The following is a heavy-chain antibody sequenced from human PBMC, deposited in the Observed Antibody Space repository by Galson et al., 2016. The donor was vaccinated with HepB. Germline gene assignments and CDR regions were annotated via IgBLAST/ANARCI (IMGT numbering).Heavy chain of an antibody. Sequence: SLRLSCAASGFTFSSYGMHWVRQAPGKGLEWVAVISSDRNNRNYADSVKGRLTISRDNSNNTLYLQMKSLRAEDTAVYYCAKGSRFGEIRFDSWGQGTLVTVSS. CDR2: ISSDRNNR. D-gene: IGHD3-10*02. V-gene: IGHV3-30*18. CDR3: AKGSRFGEIRFDS. J-gene: IGHJ4*02. CDR1: GFTFSSYG.